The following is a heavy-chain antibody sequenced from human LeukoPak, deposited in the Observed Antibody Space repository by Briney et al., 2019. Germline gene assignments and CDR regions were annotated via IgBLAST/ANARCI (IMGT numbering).Heavy chain of an antibody. CDR3: ARDPYSGSYGPYYYYYMDV. CDR2: ITSSSSYI. V-gene: IGHV3-21*06. Sequence: GGSLRLSCAASGFTFSSNNRNWFGQAPGKGPEWVSSITSSSSYIYYADSVKGRFTISRDNAKNSLYLQMDSLRVEDTAVYYCARDPYSGSYGPYYYYYMDVWGKGTTVTISS. D-gene: IGHD1-26*01. CDR1: GFTFSSNN. J-gene: IGHJ6*03.